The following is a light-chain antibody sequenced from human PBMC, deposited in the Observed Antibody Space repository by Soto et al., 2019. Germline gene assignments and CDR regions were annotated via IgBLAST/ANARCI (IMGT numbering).Light chain of an antibody. J-gene: IGLJ3*02. CDR3: TSYVGNDIWV. CDR2: EVT. CDR1: SSDVGAYNY. Sequence: QSALTQPPSASGSPGQSVTISCTGTSSDVGAYNYVSWYQQYPGKAPKLMIYEVTKRPSGVPDRFSGSKSGNTASLTVSGLQAEDEADYYCTSYVGNDIWVFGGGTKLTFL. V-gene: IGLV2-8*01.